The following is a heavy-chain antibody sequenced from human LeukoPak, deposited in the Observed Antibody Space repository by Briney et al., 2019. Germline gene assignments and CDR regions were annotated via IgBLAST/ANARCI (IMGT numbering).Heavy chain of an antibody. J-gene: IGHJ5*02. D-gene: IGHD6-6*01. CDR3: NEYSSSSFRLGPPENWFDP. Sequence: ASVKVSCKASGGTFSSYAISWVRQAPGQGLEWMGRIIPILGIANYAQKFQGRVMITADKSTSTAYMELSSLRSEDTAVYYCNEYSSSSFRLGPPENWFDPWGQGTLVTVSS. V-gene: IGHV1-69*04. CDR1: GGTFSSYA. CDR2: IIPILGIA.